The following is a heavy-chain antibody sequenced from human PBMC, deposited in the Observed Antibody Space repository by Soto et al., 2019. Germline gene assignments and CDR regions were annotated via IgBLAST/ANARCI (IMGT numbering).Heavy chain of an antibody. D-gene: IGHD1-26*01. CDR2: ISPYNGNT. CDR3: AWDPQISGSLSGGGDAFDL. V-gene: IGHV1-18*01. CDR1: GYTFTSSA. Sequence: QVQLVQSGDEVKKPGASVKVSCKASGYTFTSSAISWVRQAPGQGLEWMGWISPYNGNTHFAQKFQGRDTRPTDTSKTSAYRELGSLVSDDTDVYYCAWDPQISGSLSGGGDAFDLWGQGTMVTVSS. J-gene: IGHJ3*01.